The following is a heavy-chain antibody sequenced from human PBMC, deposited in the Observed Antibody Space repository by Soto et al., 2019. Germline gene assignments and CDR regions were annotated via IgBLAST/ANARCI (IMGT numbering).Heavy chain of an antibody. CDR2: IIPIFGTA. V-gene: IGHV1-69*06. D-gene: IGHD6-6*01. CDR3: ARVSIAAYALDY. CDR1: GGTFSSYA. J-gene: IGHJ4*02. Sequence: SVKVSCKASGGTFSSYAISWVRQAPGQGLEWMGGIIPIFGTANYAQKFQGRVTITADKSTSTAYMELSSLRSEDTAVYYCARVSIAAYALDYWGQGTLVTVSS.